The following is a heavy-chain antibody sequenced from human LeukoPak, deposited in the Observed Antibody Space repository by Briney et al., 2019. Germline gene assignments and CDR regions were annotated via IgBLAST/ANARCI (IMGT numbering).Heavy chain of an antibody. CDR1: GFSLSTSGVG. D-gene: IGHD6-19*01. CDR2: IYWDDDK. V-gene: IGHV2-5*02. CDR3: AHRRSGSSGSYYFDY. Sequence: SGPTLVNPTQTLTLTCPFSGFSLSTSGVGVGWIRQPPGKALERLALIYWDDDKRYSPYLKSRLTITKDTSKNQVVLTVTNMDPVDTATYYCAHRRSGSSGSYYFDYWGQGALVTVSS. J-gene: IGHJ4*02.